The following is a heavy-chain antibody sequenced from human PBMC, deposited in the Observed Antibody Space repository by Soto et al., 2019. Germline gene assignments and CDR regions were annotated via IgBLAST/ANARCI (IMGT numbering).Heavy chain of an antibody. CDR3: ARSELSQDSSGYCFDY. Sequence: SVKVSCKASGGTFSSYAISWVRQAPAQGLEWMGGIIPIFGTANYAQKFQGRVTITADESTSTAYMELSSLRSEDTAVYYCARSELSQDSSGYCFDYWGQGTLVTVSS. D-gene: IGHD3-22*01. CDR2: IIPIFGTA. CDR1: GGTFSSYA. V-gene: IGHV1-69*13. J-gene: IGHJ4*02.